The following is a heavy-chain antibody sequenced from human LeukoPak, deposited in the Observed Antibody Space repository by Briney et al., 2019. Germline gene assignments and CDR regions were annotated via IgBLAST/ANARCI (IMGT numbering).Heavy chain of an antibody. Sequence: GGSLRLSCAASGFTFSTYTMTWVRQAPGKGLERVSSISGSGGGTYYADSVKGRFTISRDNSKNTLYLQMNSLRAEDTAVYYCAKDGAVAGTEPYYFDYRGQGTLVSVSS. D-gene: IGHD6-19*01. J-gene: IGHJ4*02. V-gene: IGHV3-23*01. CDR2: ISGSGGGT. CDR1: GFTFSTYT. CDR3: AKDGAVAGTEPYYFDY.